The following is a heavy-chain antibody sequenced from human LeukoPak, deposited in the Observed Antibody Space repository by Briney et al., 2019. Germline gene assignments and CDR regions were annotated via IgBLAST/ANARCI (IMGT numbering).Heavy chain of an antibody. J-gene: IGHJ4*02. V-gene: IGHV3-30*03. CDR3: ARDSPEGYYFDY. Sequence: GGSLRLSCAASGFAFSSYGMHWVRQAPGKGLEWVAVISYDGSNKYYADSVKGRFTISRDNSKNTLYLQMNSLRAEDTALYYCARDSPEGYYFDYWGQGTLVTVSS. CDR1: GFAFSSYG. CDR2: ISYDGSNK. D-gene: IGHD1-14*01.